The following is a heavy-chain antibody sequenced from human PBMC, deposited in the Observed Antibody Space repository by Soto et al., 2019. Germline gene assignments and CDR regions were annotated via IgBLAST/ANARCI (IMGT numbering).Heavy chain of an antibody. CDR3: ARGVDAGVDV. CDR1: GYTFTTYD. CDR2: MSPNSGAT. D-gene: IGHD1-1*01. Sequence: QVQLVQSGAEVTKPGASVKVSCKASGYTFTTYDINWVRQATGQGLEWLGWMSPNSGATGYAQKVQGRVTMTRDTSISTDYMELSNLRSEDTAMYFCARGVDAGVDVWGQGTTVTVSS. V-gene: IGHV1-8*01. J-gene: IGHJ6*02.